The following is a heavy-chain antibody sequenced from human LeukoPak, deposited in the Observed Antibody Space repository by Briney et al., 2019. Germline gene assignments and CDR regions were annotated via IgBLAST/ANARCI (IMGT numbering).Heavy chain of an antibody. CDR2: INHSGST. Sequence: PSETLSLTCAVYGGSFSGYYWRWIRQPPGKGLEWIGEINHSGSTNYSPSLKSRVTISVDTSKNQFSLKLSSVTAADTAVYYCARRPIMVRGVIGGLDYWGQGTLVTVSS. V-gene: IGHV4-34*01. CDR3: ARRPIMVRGVIGGLDY. D-gene: IGHD3-10*01. J-gene: IGHJ4*02. CDR1: GGSFSGYY.